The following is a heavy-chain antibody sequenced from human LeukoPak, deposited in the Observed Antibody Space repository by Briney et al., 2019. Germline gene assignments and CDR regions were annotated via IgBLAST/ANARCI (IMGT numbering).Heavy chain of an antibody. CDR2: IYYSGST. CDR1: GGSISSGDYY. D-gene: IGHD2-2*01. Sequence: SETLSLTCTVSGGSISSGDYYWSWIRQPPGKGLEWIGYIYYSGSTYYNPSLKSRVTISVDTSKNQFPLKLSSVTAADTAVYYCARDVEDCSSTSCYHYYYGMDVWGKGTTVTVSS. J-gene: IGHJ6*04. V-gene: IGHV4-30-4*01. CDR3: ARDVEDCSSTSCYHYYYGMDV.